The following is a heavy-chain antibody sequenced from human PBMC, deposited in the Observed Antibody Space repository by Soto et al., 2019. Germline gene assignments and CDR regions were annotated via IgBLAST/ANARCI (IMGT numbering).Heavy chain of an antibody. D-gene: IGHD3-10*01. CDR2: VKTKTDGGTM. CDR3: TRGLGSDY. Sequence: GGSLRLSCAASGFTFSTAWMNWVRQAPGKGLEWVGRVKTKTDGGTMDYAAAVKGRFTISRDDSKNTMDLQMNSLKTEDTAVYYCTRGLGSDYWGQGTLVTVSA. CDR1: GFTFSTAW. V-gene: IGHV3-15*07. J-gene: IGHJ4*02.